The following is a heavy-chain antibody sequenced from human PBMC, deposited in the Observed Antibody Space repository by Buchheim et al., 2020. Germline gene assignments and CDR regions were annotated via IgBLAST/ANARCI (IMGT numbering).Heavy chain of an antibody. CDR3: ARDLGDTAMVTYYFDY. CDR1: VFTFSSYG. V-gene: IGHV3-33*01. CDR2: IWYDGSNK. D-gene: IGHD5-18*01. Sequence: QVQLVESGGGVVQPGRSLRLSCAASVFTFSSYGMHCVRQAPGTGLEWVAVIWYDGSNKYYAYSVKGRFTISRDNSKNTLYLQMNSLRAEDTAVYYCARDLGDTAMVTYYFDYWGQGTL. J-gene: IGHJ4*02.